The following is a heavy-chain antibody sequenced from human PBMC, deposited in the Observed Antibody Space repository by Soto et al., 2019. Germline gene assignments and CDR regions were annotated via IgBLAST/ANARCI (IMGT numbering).Heavy chain of an antibody. V-gene: IGHV3-48*01. CDR2: ISSSSSTI. CDR3: ARADYDILTGIGWFDP. J-gene: IGHJ5*02. CDR1: GFTFSSYS. Sequence: GGSLRLSCAASGFTFSSYSMNWVRQAPGKGLEWVSYISSSSSTIYYADSVKGRFTISRDNSKNTLYLQMNSLRAEDTAVYYCARADYDILTGIGWFDPWGQGTLVTVSS. D-gene: IGHD3-9*01.